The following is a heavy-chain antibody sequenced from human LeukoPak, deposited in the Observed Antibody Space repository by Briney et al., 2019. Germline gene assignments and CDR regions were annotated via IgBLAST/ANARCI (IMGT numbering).Heavy chain of an antibody. CDR3: ARIRGRTVDY. Sequence: PSETLSLTCAVYGGSFSGYYWSWIRQPPGKGLEWIGEINHSGSTNYNPSLKSRVTISVDTSKNQFSLKLSSVTAADTAVYYCARIRGRTVDYWGQGTLVTVSP. J-gene: IGHJ4*02. D-gene: IGHD4-17*01. CDR1: GGSFSGYY. V-gene: IGHV4-34*01. CDR2: INHSGST.